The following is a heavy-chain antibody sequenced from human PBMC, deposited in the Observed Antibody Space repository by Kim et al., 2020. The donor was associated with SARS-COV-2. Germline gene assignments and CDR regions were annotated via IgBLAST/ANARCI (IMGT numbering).Heavy chain of an antibody. CDR1: GGSISSSSYY. CDR2: IYYSGST. J-gene: IGHJ4*01. CDR3: ARHRIAAMTGNTFDY. Sequence: SETLSLTCTVSGGSISSSSYYWGWIRQPPGKGLEWIGSIYYSGSTYYNPSLKSRVTISVDTSKNQFSLKLSSVTAADTAVYYCARHRIAAMTGNTFDYWG. D-gene: IGHD6-13*01. V-gene: IGHV4-39*01.